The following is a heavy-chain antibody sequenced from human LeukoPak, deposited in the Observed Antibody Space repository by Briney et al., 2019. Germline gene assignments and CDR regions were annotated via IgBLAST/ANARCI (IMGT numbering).Heavy chain of an antibody. Sequence: PGGSLRLSCAASGFTFSDYYMSWVRQAPGKGVEWVSYISSSGSTIYYADSVKGRFTISRDNAKHSLYLQMNSLRAEDTAVYYCARGSPRNYYDSSGYYIYYYYGMDVWGQGTTVTVSS. V-gene: IGHV3-11*01. D-gene: IGHD3-22*01. CDR2: ISSSGSTI. J-gene: IGHJ6*02. CDR1: GFTFSDYY. CDR3: ARGSPRNYYDSSGYYIYYYYGMDV.